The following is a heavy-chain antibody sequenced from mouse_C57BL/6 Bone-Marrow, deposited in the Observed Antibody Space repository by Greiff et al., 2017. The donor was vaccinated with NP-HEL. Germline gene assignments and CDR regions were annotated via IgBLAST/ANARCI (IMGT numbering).Heavy chain of an antibody. CDR2: ISDGGSYT. CDR3: AREGYLWYFDV. Sequence: EVKLQESGGGLVKPGGSLKLSCAASGFTFSSYAMSWVRQTPEKRLEWVATISDGGSYTYYPDNVKGRFTISRDNAKNNLYLQMSHLKSEDTAMYYCAREGYLWYFDVWGTGTTVTVSS. V-gene: IGHV5-4*01. CDR1: GFTFSSYA. D-gene: IGHD3-1*01. J-gene: IGHJ1*03.